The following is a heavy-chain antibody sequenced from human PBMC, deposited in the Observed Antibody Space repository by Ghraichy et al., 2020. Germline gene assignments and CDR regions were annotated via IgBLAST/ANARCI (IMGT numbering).Heavy chain of an antibody. CDR3: AKSIAVACTWDY. J-gene: IGHJ4*02. CDR2: IKQDGSEK. CDR1: GFTFSSYW. D-gene: IGHD6-19*01. Sequence: GESLNISCAASGFTFSSYWMSWVRQAPGKGLEWVANIKQDGSEKYYVDSVKGRFTISRDNAKNSLYLQMNSLRAEDTAVYYCAKSIAVACTWDYWGQGTLVTVSS. V-gene: IGHV3-7*01.